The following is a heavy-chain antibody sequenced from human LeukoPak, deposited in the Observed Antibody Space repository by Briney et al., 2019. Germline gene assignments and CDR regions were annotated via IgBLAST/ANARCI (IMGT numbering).Heavy chain of an antibody. CDR2: IIPIFGTA. D-gene: IGHD4-17*01. Sequence: SVKVSCKASGGTFSSYAISWVRQAPGQGLEWMGGIIPIFGTANYAQKFQGRVTITADKSTSTAYMELSSLRSEDTAVYYCASIAVTTDYYYYGTDVWGKGTTVTVSS. CDR3: ASIAVTTDYYYYGTDV. CDR1: GGTFSSYA. V-gene: IGHV1-69*06. J-gene: IGHJ6*04.